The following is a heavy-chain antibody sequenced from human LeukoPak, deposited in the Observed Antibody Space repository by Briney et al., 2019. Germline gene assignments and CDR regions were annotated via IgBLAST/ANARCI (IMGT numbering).Heavy chain of an antibody. CDR1: GGSISSYY. CDR2: IYTSGST. CDR3: VREKGGLDFWSGYPPYYYYMDV. J-gene: IGHJ6*03. D-gene: IGHD3-3*01. V-gene: IGHV4-4*07. Sequence: SETLSLTCTVSGGSISSYYWSWIRQPAGKGLEWIGRIYTSGSTNYNPSLKSRVTMSVDTSKNQFSLKLSSVTAADTAVYYCVREKGGLDFWSGYPPYYYYMDVWGKGTTVTVSS.